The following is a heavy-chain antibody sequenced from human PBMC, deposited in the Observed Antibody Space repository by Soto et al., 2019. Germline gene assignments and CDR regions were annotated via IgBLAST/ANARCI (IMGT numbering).Heavy chain of an antibody. J-gene: IGHJ4*02. V-gene: IGHV1-69*13. CDR2: IIPIFGTA. CDR3: ASNHPVGATFDY. D-gene: IGHD1-26*01. CDR1: GGTFSSYA. Sequence: GASVKFSCKASGGTFSSYAIIWVRQAPGQGLEWMGGIIPIFGTANYAQKFQGRVTITADESTSTAYMELSSLRSEDTAVYYCASNHPVGATFDYWGQGTLVTVSS.